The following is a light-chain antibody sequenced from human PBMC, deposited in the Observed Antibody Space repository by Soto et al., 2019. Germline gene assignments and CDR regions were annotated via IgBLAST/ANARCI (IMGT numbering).Light chain of an antibody. CDR3: TSYTSSSTFYV. CDR2: QVS. Sequence: QSALTQHASVSGSPGQSITISCTGTSSDIGGYYYVSWYQHHPGKAPKLMIYQVSNRPSGVSNRFSGSKSGNTASLTISGLQAEDEADYYCTSYTSSSTFYVFGTGTKLTVL. V-gene: IGLV2-14*01. J-gene: IGLJ1*01. CDR1: SSDIGGYYY.